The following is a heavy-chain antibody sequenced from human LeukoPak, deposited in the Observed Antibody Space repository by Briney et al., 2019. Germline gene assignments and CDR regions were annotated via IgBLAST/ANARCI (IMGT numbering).Heavy chain of an antibody. CDR2: IHYSGST. J-gene: IGHJ4*02. D-gene: IGHD2-21*01. Sequence: SETLSLTCTVSGGSLSCFYWSWVRQPPGKGLECIGYIHYSGSTNYVPSLKSRARISLDTSKNQFSLSLNSVTAADTAVYYCARLGLRIETHSIPDYWGLGTLVTVSS. CDR3: ARLGLRIETHSIPDY. CDR1: GGSLSCFY. V-gene: IGHV4-59*08.